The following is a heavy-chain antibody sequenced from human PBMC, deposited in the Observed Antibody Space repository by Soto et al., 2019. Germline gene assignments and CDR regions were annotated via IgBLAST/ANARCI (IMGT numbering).Heavy chain of an antibody. J-gene: IGHJ4*02. D-gene: IGHD6-13*01. V-gene: IGHV6-1*01. CDR2: TYYRSKWYN. CDR1: GDSVASNSAA. Sequence: SQTLSLTCAISGDSVASNSAAWNCIRQSPSRGLEWLGRTYYRSKWYNHYAVSVKSRITINPDTSKNQFSLHLNSVTPEDTAVYYCARGPGQLAPWGQGTLVTSPQ. CDR3: ARGPGQLAP.